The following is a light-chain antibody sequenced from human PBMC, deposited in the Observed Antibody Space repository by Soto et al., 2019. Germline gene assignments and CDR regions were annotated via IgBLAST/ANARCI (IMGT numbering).Light chain of an antibody. Sequence: QSVLTQPASVSGSPGQSITISCTGTSSDVGSYNLVSWYQQHPGKAPKLMIYEGSKRPSGVSNRFSGSKSGNTASLTISGLQAEDEADYYCFSYAGSSTLFRGGTKLTVL. V-gene: IGLV2-23*01. CDR3: FSYAGSSTL. CDR1: SSDVGSYNL. J-gene: IGLJ2*01. CDR2: EGS.